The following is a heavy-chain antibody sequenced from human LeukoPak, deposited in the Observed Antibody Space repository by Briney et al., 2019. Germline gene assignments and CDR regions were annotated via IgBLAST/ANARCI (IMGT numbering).Heavy chain of an antibody. CDR1: GFTFSSYS. J-gene: IGHJ6*02. CDR2: ISSSSSYI. V-gene: IGHV3-21*01. CDR3: TNSPRPDGFYYYPMDV. Sequence: GGSLRLSCAASGFTFSSYSMNWVRQAPGKGLEWVSSISSSSSYIYYADSLKGRFTISRDNAKNSLYLQMNSLRAEDTALYYCTNSPRPDGFYYYPMDVWGQGTTVTVSS.